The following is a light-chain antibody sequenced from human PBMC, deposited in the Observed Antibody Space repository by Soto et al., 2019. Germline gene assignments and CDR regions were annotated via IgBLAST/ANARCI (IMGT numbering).Light chain of an antibody. CDR2: EGN. J-gene: IGLJ1*01. V-gene: IGLV2-23*01. CDR3: CSYVGARTYV. Sequence: LTQPASVSGSPGQSITISCTGSVSDVGNFGPVSWYQQHPGQVPKLIIYEGNRRPSGVSSRFSGSKSGNTASLTISGLQAEDEADYYCCSYVGARTYVFGTGTKVTVL. CDR1: VSDVGNFGP.